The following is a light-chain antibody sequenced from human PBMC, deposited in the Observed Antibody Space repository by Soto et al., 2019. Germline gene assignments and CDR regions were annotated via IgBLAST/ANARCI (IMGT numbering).Light chain of an antibody. V-gene: IGKV1-9*01. CDR3: QHLNSYPHGLT. Sequence: DIQLTQSPSFLSASVGDRVTITCRASQGISSYLAWYQQKPGKAPKLLIYAASTLQSGVPSRFSGSGSGTEFTLTISSLQPEDFATYYCQHLNSYPHGLTFGGGTKV. CDR1: QGISSY. J-gene: IGKJ4*01. CDR2: AAS.